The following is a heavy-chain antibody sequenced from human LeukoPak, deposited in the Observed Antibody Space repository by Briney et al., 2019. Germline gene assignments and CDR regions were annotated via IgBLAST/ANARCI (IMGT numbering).Heavy chain of an antibody. Sequence: GRSLRLSCAASGFTFSSYGMHWVRQAPGKGLEWVAVISYDGSNKYYADSVKGRFTISRDNSKNTLYLQMNSLRAEDTAVYYCAKEGGYCSGGSCYDYYYYYGMDVWGRGTTVTVSS. J-gene: IGHJ6*02. V-gene: IGHV3-30*18. CDR3: AKEGGYCSGGSCYDYYYYYGMDV. CDR2: ISYDGSNK. CDR1: GFTFSSYG. D-gene: IGHD2-15*01.